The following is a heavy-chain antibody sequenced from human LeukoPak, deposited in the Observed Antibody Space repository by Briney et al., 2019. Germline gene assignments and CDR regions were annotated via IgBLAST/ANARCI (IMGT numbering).Heavy chain of an antibody. V-gene: IGHV4-31*03. D-gene: IGHD2-8*01. CDR2: IDYSGST. CDR3: ARGLYSIVDY. Sequence: PSQTLSLTCTVSGGSISSGGYYWSWIRQHPGKGLEWMGYIDYSGSTYYNPSLKSRVTISRDTSKNQFSLKLSSVTAADTVVYYCARGLYSIVDYWGQGTLVTVSS. CDR1: GGSISSGGYY. J-gene: IGHJ4*02.